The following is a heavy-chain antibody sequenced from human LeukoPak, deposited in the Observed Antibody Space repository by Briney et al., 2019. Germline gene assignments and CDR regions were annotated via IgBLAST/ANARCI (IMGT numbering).Heavy chain of an antibody. D-gene: IGHD3-9*01. J-gene: IGHJ3*02. CDR3: ARVSSFEGTDAFDI. Sequence: PGGSLRLSCAASGFTFSSYAMHWVRQAPGKGLEWVAVISYDGSNKYYADSVKGRFTISRDNSKNTLYLQMNSLRAEDTAVYYCARVSSFEGTDAFDIWGQGTMVTVSS. CDR2: ISYDGSNK. CDR1: GFTFSSYA. V-gene: IGHV3-30*04.